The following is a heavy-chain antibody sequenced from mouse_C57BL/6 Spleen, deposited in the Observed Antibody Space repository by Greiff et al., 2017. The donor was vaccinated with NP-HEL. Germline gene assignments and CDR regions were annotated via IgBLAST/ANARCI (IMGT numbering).Heavy chain of an antibody. Sequence: VQLKQSGPGLVKPSQSLSLTCSVTGYSITSGYYWNWIRQFPGNKLEWMGYISYDGSNNYNPSLKNRISITRDTSKNQFFLKLNSVTTEDTATYYCARVHYYGSSYDYAMDYWGQGTSVTVSS. D-gene: IGHD1-1*01. J-gene: IGHJ4*01. CDR1: GYSITSGYY. V-gene: IGHV3-6*01. CDR2: ISYDGSN. CDR3: ARVHYYGSSYDYAMDY.